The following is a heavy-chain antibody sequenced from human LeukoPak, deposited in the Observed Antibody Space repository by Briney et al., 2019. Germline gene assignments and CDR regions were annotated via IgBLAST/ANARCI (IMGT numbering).Heavy chain of an antibody. V-gene: IGHV1-46*01. D-gene: IGHD6-13*01. J-gene: IGHJ4*02. CDR2: INPSGGST. CDR1: GYTFTSYY. Sequence: ASVKVSCKASGYTFTSYYMHWVRQAPGQGLEWMGGINPSGGSTSYAQKFQGRLTMTRDTSTSTVYMGLSSLRSEDTAVYYCATGVIAAAVNWGQGTLVTVSS. CDR3: ATGVIAAAVN.